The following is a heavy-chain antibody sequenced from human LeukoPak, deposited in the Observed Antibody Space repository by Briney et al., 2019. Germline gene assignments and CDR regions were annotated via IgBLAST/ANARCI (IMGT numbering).Heavy chain of an antibody. D-gene: IGHD3-10*01. CDR3: ARKYYYGSGTYYLDY. V-gene: IGHV5-51*01. J-gene: IGHJ4*02. Sequence: GESLKISCKGSGYSFTIYWIGWVRQMPGKGLEWMGVIYPGDSDTRYSPSFQGQVTISADKSISTAYLQWSSLKASDTAMYYCARKYYYGSGTYYLDYWGQGTLVTVSS. CDR1: GYSFTIYW. CDR2: IYPGDSDT.